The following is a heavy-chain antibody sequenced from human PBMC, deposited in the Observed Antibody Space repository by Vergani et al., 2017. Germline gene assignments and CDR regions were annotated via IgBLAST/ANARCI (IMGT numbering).Heavy chain of an antibody. J-gene: IGHJ4*02. CDR3: AIVTDDYDSSGYYLDY. D-gene: IGHD3-22*01. CDR2: FDPEHGEV. Sequence: QVQLVQSGSEVRKPGASVKVSCQVSGYSLTELTIHWVRQAPGKGLEWMGGFDPEHGEVTFAHHIQGRVTMTEDRSTDTDYMELSSLRPEDTALYYCAIVTDDYDSSGYYLDYWGQGTLVTVSS. V-gene: IGHV1-24*01. CDR1: GYSLTELT.